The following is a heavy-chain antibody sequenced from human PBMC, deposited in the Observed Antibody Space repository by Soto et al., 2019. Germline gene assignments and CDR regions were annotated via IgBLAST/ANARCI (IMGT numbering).Heavy chain of an antibody. D-gene: IGHD1-1*01. CDR1: GFTFSDHY. Sequence: GGSLRLSCAASGFTFSDHYMSWIRQAPGKGLEWISYMTPSGSSSSYADSVKGRFTISRDNAKNSLYLQMNSLRGDDTAVYYCAKEMGTRLLGYYGMDVWGQGTTVTLSS. CDR3: AKEMGTRLLGYYGMDV. V-gene: IGHV3-11*01. J-gene: IGHJ6*02. CDR2: MTPSGSSS.